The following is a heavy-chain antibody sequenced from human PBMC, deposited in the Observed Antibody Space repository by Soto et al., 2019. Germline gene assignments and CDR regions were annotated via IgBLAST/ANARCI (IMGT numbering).Heavy chain of an antibody. V-gene: IGHV3-21*01. Sequence: PGGSLRLSCAASGFTFSTYIIHWVRQAPGKGLEWVSSISDSSHYIYYADSVKGRFTISRDNAKNSVYLQMNSLRAEDTAVYYCARVIVATITGFDYWGQGTLVTVSS. CDR3: ARVIVATITGFDY. CDR1: GFTFSTYI. CDR2: ISDSSHYI. D-gene: IGHD5-12*01. J-gene: IGHJ4*02.